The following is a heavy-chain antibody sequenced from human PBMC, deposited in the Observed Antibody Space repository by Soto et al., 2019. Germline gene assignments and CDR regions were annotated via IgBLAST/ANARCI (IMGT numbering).Heavy chain of an antibody. Sequence: GXSLRLSCAASGFTFSSYGLHWFRQAPCKGLDWVAVIWYDGSNKYYADSVKGRFTVSRDNSKNTLYLQMNSLRAEDTAVYYCAKAGRPGFSYYYMDVWGKGTTVTVSS. CDR2: IWYDGSNK. CDR1: GFTFSSYG. CDR3: AKAGRPGFSYYYMDV. D-gene: IGHD6-25*01. V-gene: IGHV3-33*06. J-gene: IGHJ6*03.